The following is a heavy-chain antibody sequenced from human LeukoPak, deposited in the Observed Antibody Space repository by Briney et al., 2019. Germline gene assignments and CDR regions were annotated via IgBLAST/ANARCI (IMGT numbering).Heavy chain of an antibody. Sequence: SETLSLTCAVYGGSFSGYYWSWIRQPPGKGLEWIGEINHSGSTNYNPSLKSRVTISVDTSKNQFSLKLSSVTAADTAVYYCARERPRCSGGSCYRVRNWFDPWGQGTLVTVSS. CDR2: INHSGST. V-gene: IGHV4-34*01. J-gene: IGHJ5*02. D-gene: IGHD2-15*01. CDR3: ARERPRCSGGSCYRVRNWFDP. CDR1: GGSFSGYY.